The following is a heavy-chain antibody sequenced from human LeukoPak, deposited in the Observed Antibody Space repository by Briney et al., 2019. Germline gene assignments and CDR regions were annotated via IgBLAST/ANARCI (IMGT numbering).Heavy chain of an antibody. D-gene: IGHD1-26*01. CDR2: MPFDGSTK. CDR3: AKAYYRGTRRDSLHI. J-gene: IGHJ3*02. V-gene: IGHV3-30*02. CDR1: GFTFSSYG. Sequence: QPGGSLRLSCAASGFTFSSYGMHWVRQAPGKGLEWLSFMPFDGSTKYYAESVQGRITISRDISKNTLYLQVNSLRDEDTAVYYCAKAYYRGTRRDSLHIWGQGTMVTVSS.